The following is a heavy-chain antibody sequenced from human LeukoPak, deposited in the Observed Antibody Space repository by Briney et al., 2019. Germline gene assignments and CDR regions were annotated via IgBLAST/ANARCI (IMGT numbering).Heavy chain of an antibody. J-gene: IGHJ4*02. CDR1: GGSISSGGYY. V-gene: IGHV4-31*03. CDR2: IYYSGST. D-gene: IGHD1-26*01. Sequence: PSETLSLTCTVSGGSISSGGYYWSWIRQHPGKGLEWIGYIYYSGSTYYNPSLKSRVTISVDTSKNQFSLKLSSVTAADTAVYYCAKDSHSGSYHRNFDYWGQGTLVTVSS. CDR3: AKDSHSGSYHRNFDY.